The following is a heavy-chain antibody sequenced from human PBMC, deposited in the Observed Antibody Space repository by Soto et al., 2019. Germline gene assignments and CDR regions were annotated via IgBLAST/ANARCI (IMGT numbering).Heavy chain of an antibody. CDR2: IIPIFGTA. CDR3: ARDLRRGVAAAAGRFDP. Sequence: QVQLVQSGAEVKKPGSSVKVSCKASGGTFSSYAISWVRQAPGQGIEWMGGIIPIFGTANYAQKFQGRVTITADESTSTAYMELSSLRSEDTAVYYCARDLRRGVAAAAGRFDPWGQGTLVTVSS. J-gene: IGHJ5*02. D-gene: IGHD6-13*01. CDR1: GGTFSSYA. V-gene: IGHV1-69*01.